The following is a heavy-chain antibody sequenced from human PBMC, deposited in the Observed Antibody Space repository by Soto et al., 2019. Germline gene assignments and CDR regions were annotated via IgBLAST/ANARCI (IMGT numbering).Heavy chain of an antibody. Sequence: SGPTLVNPTPTLTPTCTFSGFSLSTSGVGVGWIRQPPGKALEWLALIYWDDDKRYNPSLKSRLTITKDTSKNLVVLTMTNMDPFDTATYYCAHSRDVYDFWSGYYGWFDPWGQ. D-gene: IGHD3-3*01. CDR3: AHSRDVYDFWSGYYGWFDP. V-gene: IGHV2-5*02. CDR1: GFSLSTSGVG. J-gene: IGHJ5*02. CDR2: IYWDDDK.